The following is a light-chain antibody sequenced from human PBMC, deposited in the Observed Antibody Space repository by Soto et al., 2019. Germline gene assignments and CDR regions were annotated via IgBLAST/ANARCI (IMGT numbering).Light chain of an antibody. V-gene: IGKV3-11*01. CDR1: QSVSNS. J-gene: IGKJ4*01. Sequence: EIVLTQSPATLSLSPGERATLSCWASQSVSNSLAWYQQRPGQSPRLLIYDVSTRATGIPARFGGGGSGTDFTLTISSLETEDFAVYYCQQRTNWPLTFGGGTKVEI. CDR3: QQRTNWPLT. CDR2: DVS.